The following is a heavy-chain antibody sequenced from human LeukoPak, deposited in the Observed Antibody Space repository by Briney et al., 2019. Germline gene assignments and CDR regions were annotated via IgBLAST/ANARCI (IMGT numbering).Heavy chain of an antibody. V-gene: IGHV3-23*01. CDR2: ISGSGGST. J-gene: IGHJ4*02. Sequence: PGGSLRLSCAASGFTFSSYAMSWVRQAPGKGLEWVLAISGSGGSTYYADSVKGRFTISRDNSKNSLYLQMNSLRAEDTAVYYCARASTVGATGIWGQGTLVTVSS. D-gene: IGHD1-26*01. CDR1: GFTFSSYA. CDR3: ARASTVGATGI.